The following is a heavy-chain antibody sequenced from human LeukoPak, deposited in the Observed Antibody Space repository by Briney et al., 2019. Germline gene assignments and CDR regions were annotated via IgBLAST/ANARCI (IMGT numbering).Heavy chain of an antibody. CDR3: ARDSSGYFDY. J-gene: IGHJ4*02. CDR2: IRPDGSEK. Sequence: GGSLRLSCAASGFSFSNFWMRWVRQAQGKGLEWVANIRPDGSEKGYVDSVKGRFTISRDNAKNSLYLQMNSLRAGDTAVYYCARDSSGYFDYWGQGTLVTVSS. CDR1: GFSFSNFW. D-gene: IGHD3-22*01. V-gene: IGHV3-7*01.